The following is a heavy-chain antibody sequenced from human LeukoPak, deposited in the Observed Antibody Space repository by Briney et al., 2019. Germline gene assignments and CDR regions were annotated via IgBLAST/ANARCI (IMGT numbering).Heavy chain of an antibody. V-gene: IGHV3-74*01. CDR3: ARVSNIVAFFEY. D-gene: IGHD5-12*01. J-gene: IGHJ4*01. CDR1: GFTFSSYW. CDR2: INSDGSST. Sequence: GGSLRLSCAASGFTFSSYWMHWVRQAPGKGLVWVSRINSDGSSTTYADSVKGRFTISRDNAKNTLYLQMNSLRAEDTAVYYRARVSNIVAFFEYWGHGTLVTVSS.